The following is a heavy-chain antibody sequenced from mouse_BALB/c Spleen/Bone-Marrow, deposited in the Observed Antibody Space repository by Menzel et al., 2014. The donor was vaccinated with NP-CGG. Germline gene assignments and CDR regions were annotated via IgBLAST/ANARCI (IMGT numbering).Heavy chain of an antibody. CDR1: GYSFTSYW. V-gene: IGHV1-5*01. CDR2: IYPGNSGT. J-gene: IGHJ2*03. D-gene: IGHD1-1*01. CDR3: TRSITTAVEFDY. Sequence: EVNVEESGTVLARPGASVKMSCKASGYSFTSYWMYWIKQRPGQGLEWIGAIYPGNSGTSYNQNFKGKAKLTAVTSASTAYMELSSLTNEDSAVYYCTRSITTAVEFDYWGQGTSLTVSS.